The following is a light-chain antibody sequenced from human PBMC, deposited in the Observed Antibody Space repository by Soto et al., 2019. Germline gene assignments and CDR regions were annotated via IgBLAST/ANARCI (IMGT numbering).Light chain of an antibody. CDR3: QQYNNWPPWT. CDR1: QSISSN. CDR2: GAS. V-gene: IGKV3-15*01. Sequence: EIVMTQSPATLSVSPGERATLSCRASQSISSNLAWYQQKPGQAPRLLIYGASTRATGIPARFSGSGSGTEFTLTISSLQSEDFALYYRQQYNNWPPWTFGQGTKVDIK. J-gene: IGKJ1*01.